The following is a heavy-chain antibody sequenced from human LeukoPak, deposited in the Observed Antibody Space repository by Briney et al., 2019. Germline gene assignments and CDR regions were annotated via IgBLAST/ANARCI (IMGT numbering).Heavy chain of an antibody. Sequence: GGSLRLSCAASGFTFSSYAMSWVRQAPGKGLEWVSVISGSGGSTYYADSVKGRFTISRDNSKNTLYLQMNSLRAKDTALYHCARGGYSGTYPDYWGQGTLVTVSS. CDR1: GFTFSSYA. J-gene: IGHJ4*02. CDR3: ARGGYSGTYPDY. D-gene: IGHD1-26*01. CDR2: ISGSGGST. V-gene: IGHV3-23*01.